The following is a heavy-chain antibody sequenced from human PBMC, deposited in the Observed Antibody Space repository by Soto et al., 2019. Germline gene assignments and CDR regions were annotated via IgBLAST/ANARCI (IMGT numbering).Heavy chain of an antibody. CDR1: GGTFSSYA. Sequence: QVKLVQSGAEVKKPGSSVKVSCKASGGTFSSYAISWVRQAPGQGLEWMGGIIPIFGTANYAQKFQGRVTITADESTSTAYMELSSLRSEDTAVYYCARTHWATITHYYGMDVWGQGTTVTVSS. D-gene: IGHD5-12*01. J-gene: IGHJ6*02. CDR3: ARTHWATITHYYGMDV. CDR2: IIPIFGTA. V-gene: IGHV1-69*01.